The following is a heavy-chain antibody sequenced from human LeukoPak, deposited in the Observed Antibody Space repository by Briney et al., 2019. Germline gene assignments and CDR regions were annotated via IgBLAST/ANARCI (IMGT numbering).Heavy chain of an antibody. Sequence: PGGSLRLSYAASGFSVSSNYMSWVRQAPGKGLEWVSVIHSGGSTNYADSVKGRFTISRDNSKNTLYLQMNSLRAEDTAVYYCAKDLLAVASYFDYWGQGTLVNVSS. CDR1: GFSVSSNY. CDR3: AKDLLAVASYFDY. CDR2: IHSGGST. D-gene: IGHD6-19*01. V-gene: IGHV3-53*01. J-gene: IGHJ4*02.